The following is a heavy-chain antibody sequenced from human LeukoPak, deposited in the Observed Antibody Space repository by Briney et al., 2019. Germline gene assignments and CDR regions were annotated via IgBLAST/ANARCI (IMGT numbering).Heavy chain of an antibody. Sequence: SETLSLTCAVYGGSFSGYYWSWIRQPPGKGLEWIGEINHSGSTNYNPSLKSRVAISVDTSKNQFSLKLSSVTAADTAVYYCARGQPYYFDYWGQGTLVTVSS. CDR2: INHSGST. V-gene: IGHV4-34*01. D-gene: IGHD1-14*01. J-gene: IGHJ4*02. CDR1: GGSFSGYY. CDR3: ARGQPYYFDY.